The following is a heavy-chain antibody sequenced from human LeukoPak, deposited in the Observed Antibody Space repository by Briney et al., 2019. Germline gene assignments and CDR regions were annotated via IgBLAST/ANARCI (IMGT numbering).Heavy chain of an antibody. CDR1: GFTFSSYS. D-gene: IGHD3-22*01. J-gene: IGHJ5*02. V-gene: IGHV3-21*01. CDR3: ARDLGYYYDSSVNWFDP. Sequence: GGSLRLSCAASGFTFSSYSMNWVRQAPGKGLEWVSSISSGSSYIYYADSVKGRFTISRDNAKNSLYLQMNSLRAEDTAVYYCARDLGYYYDSSVNWFDPWGQGTLVTVSS. CDR2: ISSGSSYI.